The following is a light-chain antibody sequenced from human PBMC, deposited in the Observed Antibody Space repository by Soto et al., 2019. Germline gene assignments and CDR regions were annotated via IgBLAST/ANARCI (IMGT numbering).Light chain of an antibody. CDR3: QQYNSDLCT. CDR1: QSISSW. Sequence: DIQMTQSPSTLSASVGDRVTITCRASQSISSWLAWYQQKPGKAPKLLIYKASSLESGVPSRFSGSGSGTEFTLTISNLQPDDSATYYCQQYNSDLCTFGQGTKLDIK. J-gene: IGKJ2*02. CDR2: KAS. V-gene: IGKV1-5*03.